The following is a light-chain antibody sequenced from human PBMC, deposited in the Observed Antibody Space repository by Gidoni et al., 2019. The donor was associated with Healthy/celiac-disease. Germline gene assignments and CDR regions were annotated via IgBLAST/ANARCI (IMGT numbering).Light chain of an antibody. Sequence: EIVFTQSPGTLSLSPGERATLSCRSSQSVSSSYLAWYQQKPGQAPRLLIYGASSMATGIPDRFSGSGYGKDFTLTISRLEPEDFAVYYCQKYGSSPLTFGGGTKVEIK. J-gene: IGKJ4*01. CDR1: QSVSSSY. CDR3: QKYGSSPLT. CDR2: GAS. V-gene: IGKV3-20*01.